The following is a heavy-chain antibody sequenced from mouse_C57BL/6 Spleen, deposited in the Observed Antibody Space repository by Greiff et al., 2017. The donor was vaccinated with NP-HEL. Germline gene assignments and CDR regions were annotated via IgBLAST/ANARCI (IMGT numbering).Heavy chain of an antibody. CDR2: IDPTSGGT. CDR1: GYTFTSYW. CDR3: ARGITTGYWYFDG. D-gene: IGHD2-4*01. J-gene: IGHJ1*03. Sequence: QVQLQQPGAELVKPGASVKLSCKASGYTFTSYWMHWVKQRPGRGLEWIGRIDPTSGGTKYNEKFKSKGTLTVDKPSSTAYMERSSLTAEDSAVYYCARGITTGYWYFDGWGTGTTVNVSS. V-gene: IGHV1-72*01.